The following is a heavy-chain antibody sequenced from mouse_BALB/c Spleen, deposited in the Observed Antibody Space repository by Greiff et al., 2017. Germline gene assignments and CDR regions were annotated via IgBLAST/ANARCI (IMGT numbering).Heavy chain of an antibody. CDR1: GYTFTSYW. D-gene: IGHD2-3*01. J-gene: IGHJ4*01. Sequence: VQLQESGAELVKPGASVKLSCKASGYTFTSYWMHWVKQRPGQGLEWIGEIDPSDSYTNYNQKFKGKATLTVDKSSSTAYMQLSSLTSEDSAVYYCARQGDGYYVYAMDYWGQGTSVTVSS. V-gene: IGHV1-69*02. CDR2: IDPSDSYT. CDR3: ARQGDGYYVYAMDY.